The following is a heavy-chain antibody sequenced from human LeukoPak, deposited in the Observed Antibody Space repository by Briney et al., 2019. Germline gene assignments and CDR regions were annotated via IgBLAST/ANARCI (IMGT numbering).Heavy chain of an antibody. CDR1: GYNSTSYD. D-gene: IGHD3-3*01. CDR3: ARGDVRENWFDP. V-gene: IGHV1-8*02. J-gene: IGHJ5*02. CDR2: MNPNSGNT. Sequence: SMLSFSRAFGYNSTSYDNNWVWQPPPPGNEWKGWMNPNSGNTGYAQKFQGRVTMTRNTSISTAYMELSSLRSEDTAVYYCARGDVRENWFDPWGQGTLVTVSS.